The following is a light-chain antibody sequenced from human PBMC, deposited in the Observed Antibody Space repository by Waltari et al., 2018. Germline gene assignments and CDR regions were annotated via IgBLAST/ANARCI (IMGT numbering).Light chain of an antibody. Sequence: AIQLTQSPSSLSASVGDRVTITCRASQGISSALAWYQQKPGKAPKLLIYDASSLESGVPSSYSGSGSVTDFTLTISSLQPEDFETYYCQQFNDSPLTFGRGTKVEIK. CDR2: DAS. CDR3: QQFNDSPLT. V-gene: IGKV1D-13*01. CDR1: QGISSA. J-gene: IGKJ4*01.